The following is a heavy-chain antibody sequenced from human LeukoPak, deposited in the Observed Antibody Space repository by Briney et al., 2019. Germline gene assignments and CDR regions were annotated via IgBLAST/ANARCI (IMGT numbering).Heavy chain of an antibody. V-gene: IGHV4-59*01. CDR1: GGSISSYY. J-gene: IGHJ4*02. CDR3: ARGEEAVAGTDY. Sequence: SETLSLTCTVSGGSISSYYWSWIRQPPGKGLEWIGYIYYSGSTNYNPSLKSRVTISVDTSKNQFSLKLSSVTAADTAVYYCARGEEAVAGTDYWGQGTLVTVSS. D-gene: IGHD6-19*01. CDR2: IYYSGST.